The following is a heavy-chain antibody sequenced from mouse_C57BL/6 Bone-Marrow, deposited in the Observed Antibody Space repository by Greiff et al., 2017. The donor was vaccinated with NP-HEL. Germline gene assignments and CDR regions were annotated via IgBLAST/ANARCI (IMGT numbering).Heavy chain of an antibody. D-gene: IGHD3-1*01. J-gene: IGHJ4*01. CDR3: ARSGGDGRAMGY. V-gene: IGHV1-76*01. CDR1: GYTFTDYY. Sequence: VQLQQSGAELVRPGASVKLSCKASGYTFTDYYINWVKQRPGQGLEWIARIYPGSGNTYYNEKFKGKATLTAEKSSSTAYMQLSSLTSEDSGVQFCARSGGDGRAMGYWGQGTSVTVSS. CDR2: IYPGSGNT.